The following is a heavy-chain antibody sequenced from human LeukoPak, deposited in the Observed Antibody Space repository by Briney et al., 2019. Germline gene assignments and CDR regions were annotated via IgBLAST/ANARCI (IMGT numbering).Heavy chain of an antibody. Sequence: SETLSLTCTVSGGSISSYYWSWIRQPPGKGLEWIGYIYYSGSTNYNPSLKSRVTISVDTSKNQFSLKLSSETAADTAVYYCARSTAVAGPFDYWGQGTLVTVSS. J-gene: IGHJ4*02. CDR2: IYYSGST. CDR1: GGSISSYY. D-gene: IGHD6-19*01. V-gene: IGHV4-59*01. CDR3: ARSTAVAGPFDY.